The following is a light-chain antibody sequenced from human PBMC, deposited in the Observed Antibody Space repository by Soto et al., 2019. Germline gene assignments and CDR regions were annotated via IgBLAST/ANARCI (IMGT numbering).Light chain of an antibody. CDR2: AAS. V-gene: IGKV1-6*01. CDR3: LQDYNYPRT. Sequence: AIQMTQSPSSLSTSVGDRVTITCRASQGIRNDLGWYQQKPGKAPNLLIYAASNLESGVPSRFSGSGSGTDFTLTISSLQPEDFATYYCLQDYNYPRTFGQGTKVEIK. CDR1: QGIRND. J-gene: IGKJ1*01.